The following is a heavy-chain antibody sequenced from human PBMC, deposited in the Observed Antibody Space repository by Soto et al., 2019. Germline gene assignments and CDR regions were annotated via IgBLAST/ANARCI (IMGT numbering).Heavy chain of an antibody. CDR1: GGSFSGYY. V-gene: IGHV4-34*01. Sequence: SETLSLTCAVYGGSFSGYYWSWIRQPPGKGLEWIGEINHSGSTNYNPSLKSRVTISVDTSKNQFSLKLSSVTAADTAVYYFARRRYYGSGSYYNPRDAFDIWGQGTMVTVS. J-gene: IGHJ3*02. CDR3: ARRRYYGSGSYYNPRDAFDI. D-gene: IGHD3-10*01. CDR2: INHSGST.